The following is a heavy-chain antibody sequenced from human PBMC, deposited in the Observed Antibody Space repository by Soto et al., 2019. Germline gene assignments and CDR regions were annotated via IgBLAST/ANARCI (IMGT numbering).Heavy chain of an antibody. CDR3: ARGILGPAAMFGLFDF. J-gene: IGHJ4*02. CDR2: ISYSGNDI. CDR1: GFSFSDYY. Sequence: SVGSLRLSCAASGFSFSDYYMTWIRQAPGKGLEWVSYISYSGNDIYYADSVKGRFTISRDNAKNSLYLQMNSLRVEDTAVFYCARGILGPAAMFGLFDFWGQGTLVTVSS. D-gene: IGHD2-2*01. V-gene: IGHV3-11*01.